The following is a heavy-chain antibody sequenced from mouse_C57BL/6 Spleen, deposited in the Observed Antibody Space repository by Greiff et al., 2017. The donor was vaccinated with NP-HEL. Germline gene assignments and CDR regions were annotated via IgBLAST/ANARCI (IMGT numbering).Heavy chain of an antibody. Sequence: QVQLQQPGAELVKPGASVKLSCKASGYTFTSYWMHWVKQRPGQGLEWIGMIHPNSGSTNYNEKFKSKATLTVDKSSSPAYMQLSSLTSEDSAVYYGARRDGYDGRGGLWYFDVWGTGTTVTVSS. J-gene: IGHJ1*03. CDR2: IHPNSGST. CDR3: ARRDGYDGRGGLWYFDV. CDR1: GYTFTSYW. V-gene: IGHV1-64*01. D-gene: IGHD2-2*01.